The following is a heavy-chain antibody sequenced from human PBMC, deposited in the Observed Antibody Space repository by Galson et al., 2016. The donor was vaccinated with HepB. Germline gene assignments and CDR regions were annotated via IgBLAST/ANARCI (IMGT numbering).Heavy chain of an antibody. D-gene: IGHD2-21*01. V-gene: IGHV3-7*01. Sequence: SLRLSCAASGFTFSNFWMTWVRQAPGKGLEWVANIKADGSETWYVDSVRGRLTISRDNAKNSLYLQMNGLRAEDTALYYCARIAGIAQIDYWGQGALVTVSS. J-gene: IGHJ4*02. CDR1: GFTFSNFW. CDR3: ARIAGIAQIDY. CDR2: IKADGSET.